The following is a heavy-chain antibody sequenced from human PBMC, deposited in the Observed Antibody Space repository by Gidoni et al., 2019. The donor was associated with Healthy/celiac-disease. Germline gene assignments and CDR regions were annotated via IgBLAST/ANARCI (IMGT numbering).Heavy chain of an antibody. J-gene: IGHJ6*02. V-gene: IGHV1-69*06. CDR1: GGTFSSYA. CDR2: IIPIFGTA. Sequence: QVQLVQSGAEVKKPGSSVKVSCKASGGTFSSYAISWVRQAPGQGLEWMGGIIPIFGTANYAKKFQGRVTITADKSTSTAYMELSSLRSEDTAVYYCARVEGYCTNGVCYRGGMDVWGQGTTVTVSS. CDR3: ARVEGYCTNGVCYRGGMDV. D-gene: IGHD2-8*01.